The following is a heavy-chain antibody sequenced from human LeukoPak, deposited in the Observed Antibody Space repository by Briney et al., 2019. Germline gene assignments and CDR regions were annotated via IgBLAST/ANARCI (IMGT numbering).Heavy chain of an antibody. CDR2: INPNSGGT. CDR1: GYTFTGYY. V-gene: IGHV1-2*02. CDR3: AGATYYYDSSGYYPLDY. Sequence: ASVKVSCKASGYTFTGYYMHWVRQAPGQGLEWMGWINPNSGGTNYAQKFQGRVTMTRDTSISTAYMEPSRLRSDDTAVYYCAGATYYYDSSGYYPLDYWGQGTLVTVSS. J-gene: IGHJ4*02. D-gene: IGHD3-22*01.